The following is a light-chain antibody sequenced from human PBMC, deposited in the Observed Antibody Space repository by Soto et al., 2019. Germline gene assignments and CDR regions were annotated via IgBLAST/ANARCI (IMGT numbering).Light chain of an antibody. CDR3: QSFDISNVV. V-gene: IGLV6-57*04. Sequence: NFMLTQPHSVSESPGKTVTISCTRSSGSIASNYVQWYQQHPGSAPTPVIYEDSQRPSGVPDRFSGSIDSSSNSASLTISRLKTEDEADYYCQSFDISNVVFGGGTQLTVL. CDR2: EDS. J-gene: IGLJ2*01. CDR1: SGSIASNY.